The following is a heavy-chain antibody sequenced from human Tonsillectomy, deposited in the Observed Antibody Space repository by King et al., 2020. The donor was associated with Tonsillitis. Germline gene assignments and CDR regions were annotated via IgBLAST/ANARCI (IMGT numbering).Heavy chain of an antibody. CDR3: AKSFRYGGNTAVDAFDI. Sequence: DVQLVESGGGLVQPGGSLRLSCAASGFTFSSYAMNWVRQAPGKGLEWVSAISGSGGSTYYADSVKGRFTISRDNSKNTLYLQMNSLRAEDTAVYYCAKSFRYGGNTAVDAFDIWGQGTMVTVSS. J-gene: IGHJ3*02. D-gene: IGHD4-23*01. V-gene: IGHV3-23*04. CDR1: GFTFSSYA. CDR2: ISGSGGST.